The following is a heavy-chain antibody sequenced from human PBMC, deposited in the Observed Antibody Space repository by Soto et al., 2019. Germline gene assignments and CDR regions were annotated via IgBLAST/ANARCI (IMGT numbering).Heavy chain of an antibody. J-gene: IGHJ4*02. Sequence: QVQLVESGGGVVQPGRSLRLSCAASGFTFSSYGMHWVRQAPGKGLEWVAVISYDGSNKYYADSVKGRFTISRDNSKNTLYLQMNSLRAEDTAVYYCAKDIRSGWHYYFDYWGQGTLVTVSS. V-gene: IGHV3-30*18. CDR1: GFTFSSYG. D-gene: IGHD6-19*01. CDR2: ISYDGSNK. CDR3: AKDIRSGWHYYFDY.